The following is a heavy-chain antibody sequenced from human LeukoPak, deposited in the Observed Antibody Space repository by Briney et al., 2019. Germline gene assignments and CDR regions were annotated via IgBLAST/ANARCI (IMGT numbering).Heavy chain of an antibody. CDR1: GFTFDDYA. V-gene: IGHV3-9*01. D-gene: IGHD4-17*01. Sequence: GRSLRLSCAPSGFTFDDYAMHWVRQAPGKGLEWVSGISWNSGSIGYADSVKGRFTISRDNAKNSLYLQMISLRAEDTAFYYCAKDSTDWYFDLWGRGTLVTVSS. CDR3: AKDSTDWYFDL. J-gene: IGHJ2*01. CDR2: ISWNSGSI.